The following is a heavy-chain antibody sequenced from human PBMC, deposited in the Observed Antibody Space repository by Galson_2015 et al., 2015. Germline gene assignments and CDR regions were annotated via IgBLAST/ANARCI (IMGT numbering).Heavy chain of an antibody. Sequence: SLRLSCAASGFTFSDYYMSWIRQAPGKGLEWVAHITDRSTYTNYADSVKGRFTVSRDNAQNSLFLQMNSLTAEDTAVYYCARSVEILPPDYWGRGTLVTVSS. J-gene: IGHJ4*02. CDR2: ITDRSTYT. CDR3: ARSVEILPPDY. D-gene: IGHD1-7*01. CDR1: GFTFSDYY. V-gene: IGHV3-11*06.